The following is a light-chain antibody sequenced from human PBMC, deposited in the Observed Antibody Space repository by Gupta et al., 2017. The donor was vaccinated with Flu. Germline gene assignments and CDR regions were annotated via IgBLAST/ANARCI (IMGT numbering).Light chain of an antibody. Sequence: QSALTQPRSVSGSPGQSVAVSCPGTSSDIGRYNYVAWYQQHPGSAPKLIIFDVTKQPSGVPDRFSGSKSGNTASLTISGLQAEDEADYHCCSYAGTYIVVGGGTKLTVL. CDR1: SSDIGRYNY. V-gene: IGLV2-11*01. CDR3: CSYAGTYIV. J-gene: IGLJ2*01. CDR2: DVT.